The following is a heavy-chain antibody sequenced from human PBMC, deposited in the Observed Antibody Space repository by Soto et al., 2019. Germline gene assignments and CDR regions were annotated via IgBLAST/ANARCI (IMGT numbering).Heavy chain of an antibody. CDR2: ISFDGSKK. D-gene: IGHD4-17*01. V-gene: IGHV3-30-3*01. CDR1: GFTFNIYA. J-gene: IGHJ6*02. CDR3: AREDDYGYRYINYGLDV. Sequence: LRLSCAASGFTFNIYALHWVRQAPGKGLEWVAVISFDGSKKYYSDSVKGRFTISRDNLKNTLYLQMNNLRVEDAALYFCAREDDYGYRYINYGLDVWGQGTTVTVSS.